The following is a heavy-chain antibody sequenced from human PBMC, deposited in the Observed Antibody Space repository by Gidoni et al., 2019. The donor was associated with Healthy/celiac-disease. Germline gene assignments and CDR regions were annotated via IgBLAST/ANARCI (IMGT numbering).Heavy chain of an antibody. CDR2: ISSSGSTI. V-gene: IGHV3-21*01. D-gene: IGHD3-10*01. J-gene: IGHJ5*02. CDR3: ARDRQGFGAPRESRGA. CDR1: GFTFSSYS. Sequence: EVQLVESGGGLVKPGGSLRLSCAASGFTFSSYSMNWVRQAPGKGLEWVSSISSSGSTIYYADSVKGRFTISRDNAKNSLYLQMNSLRAEDTAVYYCARDRQGFGAPRESRGAWGQGTLVTVSS.